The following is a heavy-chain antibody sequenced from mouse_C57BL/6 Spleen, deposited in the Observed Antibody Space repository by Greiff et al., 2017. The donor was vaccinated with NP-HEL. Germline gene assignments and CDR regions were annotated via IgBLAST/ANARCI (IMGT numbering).Heavy chain of an antibody. CDR2: IDPSDSYT. CDR3: ARDKARAMDY. CDR1: GYTFTSYW. Sequence: QVQLQQPGAELVMPGASVKLSCKASGYTFTSYWMHWVKQRPGQGLEWIGEIDPSDSYTNYNQKFKGKSTLTVDKSSSTAYMQLSSLTSEDSAVYYCARDKARAMDYWGQGTSVTVSS. D-gene: IGHD3-2*02. J-gene: IGHJ4*01. V-gene: IGHV1-69*01.